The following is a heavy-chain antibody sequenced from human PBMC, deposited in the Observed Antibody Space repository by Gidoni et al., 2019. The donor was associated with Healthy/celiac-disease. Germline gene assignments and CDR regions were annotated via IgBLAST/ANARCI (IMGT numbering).Heavy chain of an antibody. CDR3: ASITGTIDY. Sequence: QVQLQESGPGLVKPSETLSLTCTVSGGSVSSGSYYWSWIRQPPGKGLEWLGYTYYSGSTNYNPSLKSRVTISVDTSKNQFSLKLSSVTAADTAVYYCASITGTIDYWGQGTLVTVSS. V-gene: IGHV4-61*01. CDR2: TYYSGST. CDR1: GGSVSSGSYY. D-gene: IGHD1-7*01. J-gene: IGHJ4*02.